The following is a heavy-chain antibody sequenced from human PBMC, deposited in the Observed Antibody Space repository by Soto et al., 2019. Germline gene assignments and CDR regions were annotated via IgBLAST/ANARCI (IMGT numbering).Heavy chain of an antibody. V-gene: IGHV4-59*01. CDR2: VHYSGNT. CDR1: GASITNYY. Sequence: SETLSLTCTVSGASITNYYWSWIRQPPGKGLEWLGSVHYSGNTNYNPPLNSRVTISTDTSKNQFFLKLSSVTAADTAVYYCARVGMDYFDYWGQGTLVTVSS. CDR3: ARVGMDYFDY. J-gene: IGHJ4*02.